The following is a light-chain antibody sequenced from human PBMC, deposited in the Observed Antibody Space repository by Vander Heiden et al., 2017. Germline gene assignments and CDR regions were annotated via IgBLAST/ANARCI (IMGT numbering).Light chain of an antibody. V-gene: IGKV3-20*01. CDR2: GAS. J-gene: IGKJ4*01. CDR3: QQYGSSPLT. Sequence: PGTLSLSPGERATLSCRASQSVRSSYLAWYQQKPGQAPRLLIYGASSRATGIPDRFSGSGSGTDFTLTISRLEPEDVAVYYCQQYGSSPLTFGGGTKVEIK. CDR1: QSVRSSY.